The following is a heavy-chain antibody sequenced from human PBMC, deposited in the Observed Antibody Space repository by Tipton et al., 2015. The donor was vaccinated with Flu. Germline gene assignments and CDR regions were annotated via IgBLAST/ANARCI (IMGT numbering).Heavy chain of an antibody. J-gene: IGHJ3*02. CDR3: ARHALSGDDPFDI. V-gene: IGHV4-39*01. Sequence: TLSLTCIVSGESITSTSYYWGWIRQPPGKGLEWIGSFYYTGDTFYKPSLKSRATISVDMSKKQFSLNLRSVTAADTAVYYCARHALSGDDPFDIWGQGTMVTVSS. D-gene: IGHD5-12*01. CDR2: FYYTGDT. CDR1: GESITSTSYY.